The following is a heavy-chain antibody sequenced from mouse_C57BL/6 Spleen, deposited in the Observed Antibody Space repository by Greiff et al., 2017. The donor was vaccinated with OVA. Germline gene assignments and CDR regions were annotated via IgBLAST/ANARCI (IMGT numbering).Heavy chain of an antibody. CDR2: IDPSDSYT. CDR3: ARTRHFDV. D-gene: IGHD3-3*01. J-gene: IGHJ1*03. Sequence: QVQLQQPGAELVKPGASVKLSCKASGYTFTSYWMQWVQQRPGQGLEWIGEIDPSDSYTNYNQKFKVKATLTVDTSSSTAYMQLSSLTSEDSAVYYCARTRHFDVWGTGTTVTVSS. CDR1: GYTFTSYW. V-gene: IGHV1-50*01.